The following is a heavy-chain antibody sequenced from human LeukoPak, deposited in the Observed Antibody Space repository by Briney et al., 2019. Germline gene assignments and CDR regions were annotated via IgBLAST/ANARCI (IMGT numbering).Heavy chain of an antibody. Sequence: GGSLRLSCAASGFTFSSYAMSWVRQAPGKGLEWVSAISGSGGSTYYADSVKGRFTISRDTSRNTLYLQMNSLRADDTAAYYCAKGQGSGSYPFDHWGQGTLVTVSS. CDR3: AKGQGSGSYPFDH. CDR1: GFTFSSYA. D-gene: IGHD3-16*02. V-gene: IGHV3-23*01. J-gene: IGHJ5*02. CDR2: ISGSGGST.